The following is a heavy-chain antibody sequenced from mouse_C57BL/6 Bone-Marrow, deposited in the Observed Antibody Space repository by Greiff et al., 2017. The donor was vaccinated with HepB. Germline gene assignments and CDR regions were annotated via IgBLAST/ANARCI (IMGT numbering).Heavy chain of an antibody. CDR1: GYTFTDYE. CDR3: TRGDYGNDGGGFDY. Sequence: QVQLQQSGAELVRPGASVTLSCKASGYTFTDYEMHWVKQTPVHGLEWIGAIDPETGGTAYNQKFKGKAILTADKSSSTAYMELRSLTSEDSAVYYCTRGDYGNDGGGFDYWGQGTTLTVSS. CDR2: IDPETGGT. V-gene: IGHV1-15*01. D-gene: IGHD2-2*01. J-gene: IGHJ2*01.